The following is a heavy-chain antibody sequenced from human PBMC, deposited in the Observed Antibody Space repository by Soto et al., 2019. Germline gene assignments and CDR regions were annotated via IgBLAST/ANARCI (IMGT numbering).Heavy chain of an antibody. CDR2: IIPIFGTA. D-gene: IGHD1-26*01. V-gene: IGHV1-69*13. Sequence: SVKVSCKASGGTFSSYAISWVRQAPGQGLEWMGGIIPIFGTANYAQKFQGRVTITADESTSTAYMELISLRSEDTAVYYCARDSVGATFAYYYGMDVWGQGTTVTVSS. J-gene: IGHJ6*02. CDR1: GGTFSSYA. CDR3: ARDSVGATFAYYYGMDV.